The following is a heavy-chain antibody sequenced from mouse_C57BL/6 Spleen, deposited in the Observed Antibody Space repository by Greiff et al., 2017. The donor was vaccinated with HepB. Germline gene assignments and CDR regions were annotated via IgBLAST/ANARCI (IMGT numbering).Heavy chain of an antibody. V-gene: IGHV14-4*01. J-gene: IGHJ3*01. CDR3: TTPDSSGYRAWFAY. CDR2: IDPENGDT. CDR1: GFNIKDDY. Sequence: EVQLQQSGAELVRPGASVKLSCTASGFNIKDDYMHWVKQRPEQGLEWIGWIDPENGDTEYASKFQGKATITADTSSNTAYLQLSSLTSEDTAVYYCTTPDSSGYRAWFAYWGQGTLVTVSA. D-gene: IGHD3-2*02.